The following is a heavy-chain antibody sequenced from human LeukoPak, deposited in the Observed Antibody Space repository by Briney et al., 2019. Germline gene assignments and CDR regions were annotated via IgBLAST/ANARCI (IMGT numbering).Heavy chain of an antibody. CDR3: ARDSSGGTYNWFDP. CDR1: GFTFSSYA. D-gene: IGHD6-19*01. J-gene: IGHJ5*02. CDR2: ISYDGSNK. Sequence: PGGSLRLSCAASGFTFSSYAMHWVRQAPGKGLEWVAVISYDGSNKYYADSVKGRFTISRDNSKNSLYLQMNSLRAEDTAVYYCARDSSGGTYNWFDPWGQGTLVTVSS. V-gene: IGHV3-30*04.